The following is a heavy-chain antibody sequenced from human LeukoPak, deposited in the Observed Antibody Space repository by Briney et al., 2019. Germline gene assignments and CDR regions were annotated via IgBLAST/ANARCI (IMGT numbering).Heavy chain of an antibody. CDR3: AKTIDKGSGYYMDY. J-gene: IGHJ4*02. V-gene: IGHV3-30*02. CDR1: GFTFRDHG. D-gene: IGHD3-22*01. CDR2: ILYDGSNK. Sequence: TGGSLRLSCAPSGFTFRDHGMHWVRQAPGEGLEWVTFILYDGSNKYYTDSVKGRFTISRDNSKNTLYLQMNSLKPDDTAVYYCAKTIDKGSGYYMDYWGQGTLDSVTS.